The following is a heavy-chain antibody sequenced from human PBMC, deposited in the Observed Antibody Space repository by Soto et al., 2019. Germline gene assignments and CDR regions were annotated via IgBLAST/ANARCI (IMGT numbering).Heavy chain of an antibody. CDR1: GFTFSGHW. CDR3: ARGRGTYYADF. D-gene: IGHD1-26*01. CDR2: IDTDGSTGGT. V-gene: IGHV3-74*03. J-gene: IGHJ4*02. Sequence: EVRLVESGGALVPPGGSLRLSCEASGFTFSGHWMHWVRRAPGKGLVWVSHIDTDGSTGGTSYADSVKGRFTVSRDDSTDRLYLQMNDLRVEVTAVYYWARGRGTYYADFWGQGTPVTVSS.